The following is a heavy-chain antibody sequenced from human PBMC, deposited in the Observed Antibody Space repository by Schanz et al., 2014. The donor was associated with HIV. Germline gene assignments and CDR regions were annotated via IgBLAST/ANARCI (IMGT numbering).Heavy chain of an antibody. V-gene: IGHV3-30*18. CDR1: GFTFSNYG. CDR3: AKASESIFGVEGLDF. D-gene: IGHD3-3*01. J-gene: IGHJ4*02. CDR2: SLHDGSVK. Sequence: QVQLVESGGGVVQPGRSLRLSCAPSGFTFSNYGINWVRQAPGKGLEWVAVSLHDGSVKFYGDSVKGRFTISRDTFKNTVYLQMNSLRSEDTAVYYCAKASESIFGVEGLDFWGQGTLVIVSS.